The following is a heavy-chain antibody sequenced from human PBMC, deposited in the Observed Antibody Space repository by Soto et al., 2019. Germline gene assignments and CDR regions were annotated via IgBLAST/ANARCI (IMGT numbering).Heavy chain of an antibody. CDR3: ARGLNYYDSSGYYYPHDASDI. Sequence: EASVKVSCKASGGTFGSYAISWVRQAPGRGLEWMGGIIPIFGTANYAQKFQGRVTITADESTSTAYMELSSLRSEDTAVYYCARGLNYYDSSGYYYPHDASDIWGHATLVTVPS. V-gene: IGHV1-69*13. CDR1: GGTFGSYA. CDR2: IIPIFGTA. D-gene: IGHD3-22*01. J-gene: IGHJ3*02.